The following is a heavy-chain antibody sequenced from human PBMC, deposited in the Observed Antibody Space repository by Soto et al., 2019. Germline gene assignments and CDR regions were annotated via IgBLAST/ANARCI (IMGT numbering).Heavy chain of an antibody. CDR2: LYNTGRT. V-gene: IGHV4-59*01. CDR1: GASISRYY. D-gene: IGHD2-21*02. J-gene: IGHJ6*02. Sequence: QVRLQESGPGLVKPSETLSLTCTVSGASISRYYWSCSRQSPGKGLEWIGYLYNTGRTIYNPSLKRRLTISVDTSKNQCSLKMNSVTAADTAVYYCARDLWGYCGVDCCPLDFWGQVTTVTVSS. CDR3: ARDLWGYCGVDCCPLDF.